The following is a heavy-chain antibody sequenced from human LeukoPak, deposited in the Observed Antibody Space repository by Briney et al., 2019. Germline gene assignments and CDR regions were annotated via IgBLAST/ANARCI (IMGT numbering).Heavy chain of an antibody. CDR1: GFTLSSYS. Sequence: GGSLRLSCAASGFTLSSYSMNWVRQAPGKGLEWVSSISISSTYKYYADSVKGRFTISRDNAKNSLYLQMNSLRAEDTAVCYCARGGVGLVIIPGWEYDYYGMDVWGQGTTVTVSS. V-gene: IGHV3-21*01. D-gene: IGHD3/OR15-3a*01. CDR2: ISISSTYK. CDR3: ARGGVGLVIIPGWEYDYYGMDV. J-gene: IGHJ6*02.